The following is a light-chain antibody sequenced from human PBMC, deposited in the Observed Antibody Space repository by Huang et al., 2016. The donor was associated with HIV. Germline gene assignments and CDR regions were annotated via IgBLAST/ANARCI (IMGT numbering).Light chain of an antibody. CDR3: QQYGSLVWT. CDR2: RTS. CDR1: QYVSTTY. Sequence: VLTQYPGTLSLSPGERATLSCRASQYVSTTYLAWYQQKPGQAPLLLMYRTSTRPTGIPDRFRGSGSGTDFTLTISALEPEDFAVYYCQQYGSLVWTFGQGTRVEDK. J-gene: IGKJ1*01. V-gene: IGKV3-20*01.